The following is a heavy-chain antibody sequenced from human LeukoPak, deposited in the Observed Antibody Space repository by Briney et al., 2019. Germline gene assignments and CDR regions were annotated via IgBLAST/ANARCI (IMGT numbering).Heavy chain of an antibody. CDR3: ARDQTYSGSGIYTYFDY. CDR2: IYSTGST. V-gene: IGHV4-61*02. J-gene: IGHJ4*02. D-gene: IGHD3-10*01. CDR1: GGSISSGGYY. Sequence: SETLSLTCTVSGGSISSGGYYWSWIRQPAGKGLEYIGRIYSTGSTNYNPSLRSRVTISVDTSKNHFSLKLSSVTAADTAVYYCARDQTYSGSGIYTYFDYWGQGILVTVSS.